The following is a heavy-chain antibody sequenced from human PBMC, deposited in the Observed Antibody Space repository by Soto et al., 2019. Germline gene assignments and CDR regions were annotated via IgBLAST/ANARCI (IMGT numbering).Heavy chain of an antibody. CDR2: IYPGDSDT. CDR3: ARLRGGGYGSGSYYKTYYFDY. D-gene: IGHD3-10*01. CDR1: GYSFTSYW. Sequence: HGESLKISCKGSGYSFTSYWIGWVRQMPGKGLEWMGIIYPGDSDTRYSPSFQGQVTISADKSISTAYLQWSSLKASDTAMYYCARLRGGGYGSGSYYKTYYFDYWGQGTLVTVST. J-gene: IGHJ4*02. V-gene: IGHV5-51*01.